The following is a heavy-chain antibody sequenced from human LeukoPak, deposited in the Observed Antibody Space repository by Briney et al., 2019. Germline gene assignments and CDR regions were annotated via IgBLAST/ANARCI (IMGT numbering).Heavy chain of an antibody. Sequence: ASVKVSCKASGYTFTIYDINWVRQATGQGLEWMGWMNPNSGNTGYAQKFQGRVTMTRNTSISTAYMELSSLRSEDTAVYYCARVPYDSSGYFIPPTNYWGQGTLVTVSS. CDR3: ARVPYDSSGYFIPPTNY. CDR2: MNPNSGNT. D-gene: IGHD3-22*01. V-gene: IGHV1-8*01. CDR1: GYTFTIYD. J-gene: IGHJ4*02.